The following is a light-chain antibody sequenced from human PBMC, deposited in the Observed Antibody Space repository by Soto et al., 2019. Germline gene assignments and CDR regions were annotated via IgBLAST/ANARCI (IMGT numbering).Light chain of an antibody. V-gene: IGKV2-28*01. CDR1: QSLLYSNGYNY. CDR3: MQALQSPRT. CDR2: LGS. Sequence: DIVMTQSPLSLPVTPGEPASISCRSSQSLLYSNGYNYLEWYLQKPGQSPQLLIYLGSTRASGVPARFRGSGSGTDFTLKISRVEAEDVGVYYCMQALQSPRTFGQGTKVEIK. J-gene: IGKJ1*01.